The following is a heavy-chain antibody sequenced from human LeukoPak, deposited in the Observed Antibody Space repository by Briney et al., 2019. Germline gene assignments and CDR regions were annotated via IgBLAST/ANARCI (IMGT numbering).Heavy chain of an antibody. CDR2: INTNTENP. V-gene: IGHV7-4-1*02. CDR1: GYTFTSYA. Sequence: ASVKVSCKASGYTFTSYAMNWVRQAPGQGLEWMGWINTNTENPTYAQGFTGRFVFSLDTSVSTAYLQISSLKAEDTAVYYCASSSSWYDKNFDYWGQGTLVTVSS. D-gene: IGHD6-13*01. J-gene: IGHJ4*02. CDR3: ASSSSWYDKNFDY.